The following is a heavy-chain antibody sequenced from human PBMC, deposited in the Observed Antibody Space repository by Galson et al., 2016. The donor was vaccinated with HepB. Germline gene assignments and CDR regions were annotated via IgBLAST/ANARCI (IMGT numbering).Heavy chain of an antibody. CDR1: GFSLSTSGVG. D-gene: IGHD2-21*01. Sequence: PALVKPTQTLTLTCTFSGFSLSTSGVGVGWIRQPPGKALEWLALIYWDDDKRYSPSLKNRLTINKDTSKNHVVLTITNIDPVDTGTYNCGHEALLAYCVGSCSWAVHDAFDMWGQGTMVTVSS. CDR3: GHEALLAYCVGSCSWAVHDAFDM. J-gene: IGHJ3*02. CDR2: IYWDDDK. V-gene: IGHV2-5*02.